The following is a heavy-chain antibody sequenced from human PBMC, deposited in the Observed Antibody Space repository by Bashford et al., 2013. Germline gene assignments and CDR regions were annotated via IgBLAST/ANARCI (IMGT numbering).Heavy chain of an antibody. D-gene: IGHD6-6*01. J-gene: IGHJ4*02. CDR2: ISYSGTT. CDR1: GASISSSSYY. CDR3: ARPLLRHTSSSAFGY. V-gene: IGHV4-39*01. Sequence: SETLSLTCTVSGASISSSSYYWGWIRQPPGKGLEWIGSISYSGTTYYNPSLESRVTISVDTSKNQFSLKLSSVTAADTAVYYCARPLLRHTSSSAFGYWGQGTLVTVSS.